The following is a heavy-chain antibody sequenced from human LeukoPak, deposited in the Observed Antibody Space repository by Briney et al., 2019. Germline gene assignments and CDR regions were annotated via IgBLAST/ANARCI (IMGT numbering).Heavy chain of an antibody. V-gene: IGHV3-43D*03. D-gene: IGHD6-13*01. CDR2: ITWDGGST. CDR1: GFTFDDYA. Sequence: GGSLRLSCAASGFTFDDYAMHWVRQAPGKGLEWVSLITWDGGSTYYADSVKGRFTISRDNSKNSLYLQMNSLRAEDTALYYCAEEDVAAVARVNYYYMDVWGKGTTVTVSS. J-gene: IGHJ6*03. CDR3: AEEDVAAVARVNYYYMDV.